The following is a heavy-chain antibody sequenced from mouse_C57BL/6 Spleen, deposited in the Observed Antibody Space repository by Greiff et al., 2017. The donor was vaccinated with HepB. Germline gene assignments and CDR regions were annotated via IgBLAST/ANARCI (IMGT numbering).Heavy chain of an antibody. CDR2: ISSGGSYT. Sequence: EVQLVESGGDLEKPGGSLKLSCAASGFTFSSYGMSWVRQTPDKRLEWVATISSGGSYTYYPDSVKGRFTISRDNAKNTLYLQMSSLKSEDTAMYYCARRGGTGWYFDVWGTGTTVTVSS. V-gene: IGHV5-6*01. D-gene: IGHD3-3*01. CDR3: ARRGGTGWYFDV. J-gene: IGHJ1*03. CDR1: GFTFSSYG.